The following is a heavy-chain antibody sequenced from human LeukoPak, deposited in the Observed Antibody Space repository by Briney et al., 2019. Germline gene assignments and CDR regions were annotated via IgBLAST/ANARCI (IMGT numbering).Heavy chain of an antibody. CDR3: ARTREAAAGAVYYYYGMDV. CDR2: INTNTGNP. Sequence: ASVKVSCKASRYTFTSYAMNWVRQAPGQGLEWMGWINTNTGNPTYAQGFTGRFVFSLDTSVSTAYLQISSLKAEDTAVYYCARTREAAAGAVYYYYGMDVWGQGTTVTVSS. CDR1: RYTFTSYA. D-gene: IGHD6-13*01. J-gene: IGHJ6*02. V-gene: IGHV7-4-1*02.